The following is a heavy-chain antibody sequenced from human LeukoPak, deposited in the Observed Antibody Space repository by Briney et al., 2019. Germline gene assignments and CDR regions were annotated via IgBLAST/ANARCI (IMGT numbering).Heavy chain of an antibody. D-gene: IGHD6-19*01. CDR2: IYPGDSDT. CDR3: ARRRGGTSGYSSGWTLFDY. J-gene: IGHJ4*02. V-gene: IGHV5-51*01. Sequence: PGESLKISCKGSGYTFTSSWIAWVRQMPGKGLEWMGVIYPGDSDTRYRPSFQGQVTISADKSINTAYLQWSSLKASDTAMYFCARRRGGTSGYSSGWTLFDYWGQGTLVTVSS. CDR1: GYTFTSSW.